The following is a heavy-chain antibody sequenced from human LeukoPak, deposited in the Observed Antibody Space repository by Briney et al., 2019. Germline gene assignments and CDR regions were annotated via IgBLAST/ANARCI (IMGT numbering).Heavy chain of an antibody. CDR3: ASRKHQLVRSGHSFDY. CDR2: INPNSGGT. J-gene: IGHJ4*02. D-gene: IGHD6-13*01. Sequence: EASVTLPSKPSGYTFTAYYMNWVRQAPGQGLEWMGWINPNSGGTNYAQKFHGRVTMTGDTSISTAYMELSSLRSDDTAVYYCASRKHQLVRSGHSFDYWGQGTLVTVSS. V-gene: IGHV1-2*02. CDR1: GYTFTAYY.